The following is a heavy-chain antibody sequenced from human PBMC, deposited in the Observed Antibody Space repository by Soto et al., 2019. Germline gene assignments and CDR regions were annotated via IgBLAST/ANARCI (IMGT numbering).Heavy chain of an antibody. CDR1: EYTFTSYT. Sequence: SVEVSCKASEYTFTSYTMHWVRQAPGQRLEWMGWINGGNGNTKYSQKFQGRVTITRDTSASTAYMELSSLRSDDTAVYYCARELQGLYYFDYWGQGTLVTVYS. CDR2: INGGNGNT. V-gene: IGHV1-3*01. J-gene: IGHJ4*02. D-gene: IGHD4-4*01. CDR3: ARELQGLYYFDY.